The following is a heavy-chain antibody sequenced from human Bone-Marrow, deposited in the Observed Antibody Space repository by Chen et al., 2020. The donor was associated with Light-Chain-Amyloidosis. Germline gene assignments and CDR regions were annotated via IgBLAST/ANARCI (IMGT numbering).Heavy chain of an antibody. CDR3: AKDRCTSISCSDFDY. CDR1: GFTFTTYA. CDR2: ARGGDGPT. Sequence: VQLVESGGGLVKHGGSLRLSCVGVGFTFTTYAMPWVRQAPGKGLEWVSVARGGDGPTYYADSVRGRFTIYRDNSKNTLYLQMNSLRAEDTAVYYCAKDRCTSISCSDFDYWGQGTLVTVSS. D-gene: IGHD2-2*01. J-gene: IGHJ4*02. V-gene: IGHV3-23*04.